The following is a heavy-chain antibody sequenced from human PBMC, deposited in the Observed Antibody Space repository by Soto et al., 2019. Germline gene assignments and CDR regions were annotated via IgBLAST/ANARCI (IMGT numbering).Heavy chain of an antibody. CDR2: IIPIFGTA. V-gene: IGHV1-69*13. CDR1: GGTFSSYA. D-gene: IGHD3-3*01. Sequence: SVKVSCKASGGTFSSYAISWVRQAPGQGLEWMGGIIPIFGTANYAQKFQGRVTITADESTSTAYMELSSLRSEDTAVYYCPRDQSKMYYDFGGGKGSYYYYGMDVWGQLTTVTVAS. J-gene: IGHJ6*01. CDR3: PRDQSKMYYDFGGGKGSYYYYGMDV.